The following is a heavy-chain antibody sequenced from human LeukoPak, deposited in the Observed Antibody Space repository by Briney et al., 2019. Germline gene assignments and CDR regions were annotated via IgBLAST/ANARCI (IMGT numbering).Heavy chain of an antibody. CDR3: AKDRTVAPGRAYGGANWFDP. D-gene: IGHD3-16*01. J-gene: IGHJ5*02. Sequence: GGSLRISCAAYGFTFSSHAMSWVRQAPGKGLEWVSLISGSGGSTYYGDSVNGRFTISRDNSKNTVYLQMNSLTTEDTAVYYCAKDRTVAPGRAYGGANWFDPWGQGTLVTVSS. CDR2: ISGSGGST. CDR1: GFTFSSHA. V-gene: IGHV3-23*01.